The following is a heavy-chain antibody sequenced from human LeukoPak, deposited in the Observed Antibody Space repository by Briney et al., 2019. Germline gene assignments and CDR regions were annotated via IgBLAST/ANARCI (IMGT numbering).Heavy chain of an antibody. CDR3: ARGVTIFGVPQGYSWFDP. CDR1: GYTFTSYG. J-gene: IGHJ5*02. D-gene: IGHD3-3*01. V-gene: IGHV1-69*13. CDR2: IIPIFGTA. Sequence: ASVKVSCKASGYTFTSYGISWVRQAPGQGLEWMGGIIPIFGTANYAQKFQGRVTITADESTSTAYMELSSLRSEDTAVYYCARGVTIFGVPQGYSWFDPWGQGTLVTVSS.